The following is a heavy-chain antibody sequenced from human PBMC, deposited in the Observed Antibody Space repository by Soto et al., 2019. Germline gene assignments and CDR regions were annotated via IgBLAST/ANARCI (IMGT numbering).Heavy chain of an antibody. CDR3: AILSTLTIAAADLDY. Sequence: PGESLKISCAASGFTFSDYYMSWIRQAPGKGLEWVSYISSSSSYTNYADSVKGRFTISRDNAKNSLYLQMNSLRAEDTAVYYCAILSTLTIAAADLDYWAREPWSPSPQ. D-gene: IGHD6-13*01. CDR1: GFTFSDYY. J-gene: IGHJ4*02. V-gene: IGHV3-11*03. CDR2: ISSSSSYT.